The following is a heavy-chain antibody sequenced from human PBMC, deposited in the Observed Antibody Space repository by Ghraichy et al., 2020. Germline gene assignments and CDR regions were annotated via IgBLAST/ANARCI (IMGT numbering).Heavy chain of an antibody. CDR3: AKESLYGSGAYDAYDLDY. D-gene: IGHD3-10*01. CDR1: GFTFSNYA. V-gene: IGHV3-23*01. J-gene: IGHJ4*02. CDR2: IIGNGGST. Sequence: GGSLRLSCTASGFTFSNYAMSWVRQAPGKGLEYVSAIIGNGGSTYYADSVKGRFTISRDNSKNTLYLQMNSLGAEDTALYYCAKESLYGSGAYDAYDLDYWGQRTLVTVSS.